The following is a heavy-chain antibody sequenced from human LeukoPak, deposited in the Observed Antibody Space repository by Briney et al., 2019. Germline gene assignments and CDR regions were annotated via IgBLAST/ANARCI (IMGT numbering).Heavy chain of an antibody. V-gene: IGHV4-34*01. CDR3: AGNYGSGTYPSSGFY. Sequence: SETLSLTCAVYGGSFSGYYWSWIRQPPGKGLEWIGEINHSGSTNYNPSLKSRVTISVDTSKNQFSLKLSSVTAADTAVYYCAGNYGSGTYPSSGFYWGQGTLVTVSS. D-gene: IGHD3-10*01. J-gene: IGHJ4*02. CDR1: GGSFSGYY. CDR2: INHSGST.